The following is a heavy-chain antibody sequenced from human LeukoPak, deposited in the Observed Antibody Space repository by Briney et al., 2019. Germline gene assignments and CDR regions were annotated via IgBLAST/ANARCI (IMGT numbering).Heavy chain of an antibody. CDR2: INHSGST. D-gene: IGHD3-10*01. CDR3: ARGLRITMVRGIHYYYYYMDV. V-gene: IGHV4-39*07. J-gene: IGHJ6*03. CDR1: GGSISSSSYY. Sequence: SSETLSLTCTVSGGSISSSSYYWGWIRQPPGKGLEWIGEINHSGSTNYNPSLKSRVTISVDTSKNQFSLKLSSVTAADTAVYYCARGLRITMVRGIHYYYYYMDVWGKGTTVTVSS.